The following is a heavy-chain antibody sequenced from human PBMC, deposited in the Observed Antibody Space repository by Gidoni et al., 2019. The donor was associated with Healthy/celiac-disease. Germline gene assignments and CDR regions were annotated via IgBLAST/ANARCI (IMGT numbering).Heavy chain of an antibody. CDR2: ISSSSSYT. Sequence: QVQLVESGGGLVKPGGSLRLSCAASGFPFSDYYMSWIRQAPGKGLEWVSYISSSSSYTNYADSVKGRFTISRDNAKNSLYLQMNSLRAEDTAVYYCARTPGIAAATPPFDYWGQGTLVTVSS. J-gene: IGHJ4*02. D-gene: IGHD6-13*01. CDR3: ARTPGIAAATPPFDY. V-gene: IGHV3-11*05. CDR1: GFPFSDYY.